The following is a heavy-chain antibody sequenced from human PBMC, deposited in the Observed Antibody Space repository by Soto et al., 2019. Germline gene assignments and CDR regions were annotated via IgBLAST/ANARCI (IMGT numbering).Heavy chain of an antibody. Sequence: PGESLKISCQCSGYRFISYWISWVRQMPGKGLEWMGRIDPSDSYTNYSPSFQGHVTISADKSISTAYLQWSSLKASDTAMYYCARVVGYSYPVGVSSAFDIWGQGTMVTVSS. CDR2: IDPSDSYT. J-gene: IGHJ3*02. V-gene: IGHV5-10-1*01. CDR1: GYRFISYW. CDR3: ARVVGYSYPVGVSSAFDI. D-gene: IGHD5-18*01.